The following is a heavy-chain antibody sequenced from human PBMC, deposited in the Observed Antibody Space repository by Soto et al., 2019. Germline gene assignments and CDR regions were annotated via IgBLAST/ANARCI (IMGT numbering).Heavy chain of an antibody. CDR1: GGTFSSYA. J-gene: IGHJ6*02. Sequence: QVQLVQSGAEVKKPGSSVKVSCKASGGTFSSYAISWVRQAPGQGLEWMGGIIPIFGTANYAQKFQGRVTIPADESTSTAYRELSSLRSEDTAVYYCARDRGPSYGLLYYYGMDVWGQGTTVTVSS. CDR3: ARDRGPSYGLLYYYGMDV. CDR2: IIPIFGTA. V-gene: IGHV1-69*12. D-gene: IGHD5-18*01.